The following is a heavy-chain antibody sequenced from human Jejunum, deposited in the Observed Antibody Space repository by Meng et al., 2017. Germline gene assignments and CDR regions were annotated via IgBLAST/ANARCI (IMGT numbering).Heavy chain of an antibody. CDR3: TRDNYGPLDF. CDR2: ISSSGSTK. Sequence: QVQLGESGGGLVKPRGCLTLACVASGFTFSDYYMTWVRQAPGKGLEEISYISSSGSTKFYADSVKGRFTISRDSAKNSVYLEMNSLRADDTAVYYCTRDNYGPLDFWGQGTLVTVSS. V-gene: IGHV3-11*01. J-gene: IGHJ4*02. D-gene: IGHD3-10*01. CDR1: GFTFSDYY.